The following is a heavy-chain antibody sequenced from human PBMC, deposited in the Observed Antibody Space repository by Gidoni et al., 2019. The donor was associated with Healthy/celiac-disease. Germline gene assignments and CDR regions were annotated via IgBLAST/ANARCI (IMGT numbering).Heavy chain of an antibody. J-gene: IGHJ3*02. CDR3: ARQYSSACGFAFDI. CDR2: IDWDDDK. Sequence: QVTLRDSGPALLQPPQTLTLTCTFSGLSLSTSGMCVSWIRQPPGKALEWLALIDWDDDKYYSTSLKTRLTISKDTSKNQVVLTMTNMDPVDTATYYCARQYSSACGFAFDIWGQGTMVTVSS. D-gene: IGHD6-6*01. CDR1: GLSLSTSGMC. V-gene: IGHV2-70*01.